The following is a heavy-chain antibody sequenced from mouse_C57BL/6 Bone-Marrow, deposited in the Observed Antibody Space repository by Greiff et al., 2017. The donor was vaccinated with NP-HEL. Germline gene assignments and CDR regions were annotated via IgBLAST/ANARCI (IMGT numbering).Heavy chain of an antibody. Sequence: DVKLVESGGGLVKPGGSLKLSCAASGFTFSSYAMSWVRQTPEKRLEWVATISDGGSYTYYPDNVKGRFTISRDNAKNNLYLQMSHLKSEDTALYYCARGSWFAYWGQGTLVTVSA. V-gene: IGHV5-4*03. CDR1: GFTFSSYA. D-gene: IGHD3-1*01. J-gene: IGHJ3*01. CDR2: ISDGGSYT. CDR3: ARGSWFAY.